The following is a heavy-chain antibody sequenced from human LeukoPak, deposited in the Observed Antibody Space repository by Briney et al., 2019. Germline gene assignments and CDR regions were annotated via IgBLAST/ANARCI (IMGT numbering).Heavy chain of an antibody. V-gene: IGHV1-69*13. J-gene: IGHJ4*02. Sequence: SVKVSCKASGGTFSSYAISWVQQAPGQGLEWMGGIIPIFGTANYAQKFQGRVTITADESTSTAYMELSSLRSEDTAVYYCARDSRRRSSGWYGDFDYWGQGTLVTVSS. CDR3: ARDSRRRSSGWYGDFDY. CDR1: GGTFSSYA. D-gene: IGHD6-19*01. CDR2: IIPIFGTA.